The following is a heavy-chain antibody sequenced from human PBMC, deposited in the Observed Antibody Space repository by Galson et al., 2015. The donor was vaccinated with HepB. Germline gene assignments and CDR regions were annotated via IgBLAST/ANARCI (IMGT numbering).Heavy chain of an antibody. J-gene: IGHJ6*02. CDR2: ISSNGGST. V-gene: IGHV3-64D*06. D-gene: IGHD3-10*01. CDR3: VKLMVRGVYGMDV. CDR1: GFTFSSYA. Sequence: SLRLSCAASGFTFSSYAMHWVRQAPGKGLEYVSAISSNGGSTYYADSVKGRFTISRDNSKNTLYLQMSSLRAEDTAVYYCVKLMVRGVYGMDVWGQGTTVTVSS.